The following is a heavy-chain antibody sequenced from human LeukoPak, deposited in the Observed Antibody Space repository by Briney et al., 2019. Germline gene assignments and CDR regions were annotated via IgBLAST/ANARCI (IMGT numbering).Heavy chain of an antibody. CDR3: ARHCGGSIAAAGTGWFDP. V-gene: IGHV4-39*01. CDR2: IYYSGST. Sequence: SETLSLTCTVSGGSISSSSYYWGWIRQPPGKRLEWIGSIYYSGSTYYNPSLKSRVTISVDTSKNQFSLKLSSVTAADTAVYYCARHCGGSIAAAGTGWFDPWGQGTLVTVSS. CDR1: GGSISSSSYY. D-gene: IGHD6-13*01. J-gene: IGHJ5*02.